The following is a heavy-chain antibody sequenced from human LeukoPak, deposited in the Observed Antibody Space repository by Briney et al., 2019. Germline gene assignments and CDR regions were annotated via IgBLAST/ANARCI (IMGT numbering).Heavy chain of an antibody. Sequence: PSETLSLTCAVSGYSISSGYYWGWIRQPPGKGLEWIGSIYHGGSTYYNPSLKSRVTISVDTSKNQFSLKLSSVTAADTAVYYCARDEGYGDGAFDIWAKGQWSPSLQ. J-gene: IGHJ3*02. CDR2: IYHGGST. V-gene: IGHV4-38-2*02. D-gene: IGHD4-17*01. CDR1: GYSISSGYY. CDR3: ARDEGYGDGAFDI.